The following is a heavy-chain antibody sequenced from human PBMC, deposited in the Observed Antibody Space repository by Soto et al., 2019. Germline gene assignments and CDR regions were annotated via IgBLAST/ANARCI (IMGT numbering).Heavy chain of an antibody. CDR2: IYYSGST. V-gene: IGHV4-59*01. CDR3: ARDYLYDDILTGYSRGWLDP. CDR1: GGSISSYY. D-gene: IGHD3-9*01. Sequence: SETLSLTCTVSGGSISSYYWSWIRQPPGKGLEWIGYIYYSGSTNYNPSLKSRVTISVDTSKNQFSLKLSSVTAADTAVYYCARDYLYDDILTGYSRGWLDPWGQGTLVTFSS. J-gene: IGHJ5*02.